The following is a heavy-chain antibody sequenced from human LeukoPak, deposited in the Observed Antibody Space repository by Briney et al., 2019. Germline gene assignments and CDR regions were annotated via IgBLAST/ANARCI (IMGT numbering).Heavy chain of an antibody. CDR2: IIPIFGTA. CDR1: GGTFSSYA. Sequence: ASVKVSCKASGGTFSSYAISWVRQAPGQGLEWMGRIIPIFGTANYAQKFQGRVTITTDESTSTAYMELSSLRSEDTAVSYCAREARRISYYYDSSGYWAHASDICGQGTMVTVSS. CDR3: AREARRISYYYDSSGYWAHASDI. V-gene: IGHV1-69*05. D-gene: IGHD3-22*01. J-gene: IGHJ3*02.